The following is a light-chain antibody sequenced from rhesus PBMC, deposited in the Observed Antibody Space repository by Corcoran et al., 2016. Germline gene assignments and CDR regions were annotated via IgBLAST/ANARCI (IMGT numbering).Light chain of an antibody. CDR3: QDTSDLFT. V-gene: IGKV3-31*02. Sequence: EIVMTQSPVTLSLSPGETATISCRTSQSVSDYLAWYQQKPGQAPRLRIYGASRRATASPERISGSGSGTDFPLTISSLEPEDFSVYYCQDTSDLFTFGPGTKLGIK. CDR2: GAS. CDR1: QSVSDY. J-gene: IGKJ3*01.